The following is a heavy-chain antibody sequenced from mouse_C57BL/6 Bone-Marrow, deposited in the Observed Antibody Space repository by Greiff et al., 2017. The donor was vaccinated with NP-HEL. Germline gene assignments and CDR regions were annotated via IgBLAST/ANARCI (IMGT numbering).Heavy chain of an antibody. CDR1: GFNIKDDY. D-gene: IGHD2-2*01. CDR2: IDPENGDT. CDR3: TTGLRGFAY. V-gene: IGHV14-4*01. Sequence: VQLKQSGAELVRPGASVKLSCTASGFNIKDDYMHWVKQRPEQGLEWIGWIDPENGDTEYASKFKGKATITADPSSNTAYLQLSSLTSEDTAVYYCTTGLRGFAYWGQGTLVTVSA. J-gene: IGHJ3*01.